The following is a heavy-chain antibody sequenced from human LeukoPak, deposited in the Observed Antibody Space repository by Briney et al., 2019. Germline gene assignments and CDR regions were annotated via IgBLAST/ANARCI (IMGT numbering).Heavy chain of an antibody. V-gene: IGHV4-4*07. J-gene: IGHJ5*02. CDR3: ARLSLALTFDP. D-gene: IGHD2/OR15-2a*01. Sequence: SETLSLTCTVSGGSISSYYWSWIRQPAGKGLEWLGRIYASGSTNYNPSLKSRVTISVDTSKNQFSLKLSSVTAADTAVYYCARLSLALTFDPWGQGTLVTVSS. CDR1: GGSISSYY. CDR2: IYASGST.